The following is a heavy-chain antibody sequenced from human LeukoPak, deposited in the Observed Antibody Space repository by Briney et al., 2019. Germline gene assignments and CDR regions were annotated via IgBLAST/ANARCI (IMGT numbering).Heavy chain of an antibody. CDR2: IWYDGTKK. Sequence: PGGSLRLSCAASGLTFSNYGMHWVRQAPGKGLEWVAVIWYDGTKKYYADSVKGRLTISRDNSKNTLYLEMNSLRAEDTAVYYCARDRAVRYFDYWGQGTLVTVSS. D-gene: IGHD3-16*02. CDR3: ARDRAVRYFDY. J-gene: IGHJ4*02. CDR1: GLTFSNYG. V-gene: IGHV3-33*01.